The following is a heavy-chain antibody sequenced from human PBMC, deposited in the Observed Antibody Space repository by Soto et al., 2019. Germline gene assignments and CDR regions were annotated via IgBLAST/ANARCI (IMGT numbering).Heavy chain of an antibody. V-gene: IGHV1-3*01. CDR3: ATSLGIAAPSDAFDI. Sequence: GASVKVSCKASGYTFTSYAMHWVRQAPGQRLEWMGWINAGNGNTKYSQKFQGRVTITRDTSAGTAYMELSSLRSEDTAVYYCATSLGIAAPSDAFDIWRQGTLVTVS. CDR1: GYTFTSYA. J-gene: IGHJ3*02. D-gene: IGHD6-13*01. CDR2: INAGNGNT.